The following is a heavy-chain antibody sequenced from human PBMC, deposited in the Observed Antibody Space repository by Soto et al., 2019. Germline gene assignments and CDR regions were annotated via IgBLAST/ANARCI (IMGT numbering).Heavy chain of an antibody. D-gene: IGHD3-9*01. CDR2: ISSSSSTI. V-gene: IGHV3-48*01. CDR3: AREKLDIVTGYRHYYYGMDV. J-gene: IGHJ6*02. CDR1: GFTFSSYS. Sequence: TGGSLRLSCAASGFTFSSYSMNWVRQAPGKGLEWVSYISSSSSTIYYADSVKGRFSISRDNSKNILYLQMNSLRTEDTAVYYCAREKLDIVTGYRHYYYGMDVWGQGTTVTVSS.